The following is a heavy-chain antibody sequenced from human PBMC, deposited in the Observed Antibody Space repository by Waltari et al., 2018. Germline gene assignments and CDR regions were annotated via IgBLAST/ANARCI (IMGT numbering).Heavy chain of an antibody. V-gene: IGHV3-7*01. CDR3: ASGGHVDY. CDR1: GISFSRFW. J-gene: IGHJ4*02. Sequence: EVQLVASGGTLVQPGGSLRLSCAASGISFSRFWMTWVRQAPGKGLEWVANINQDGSEKHYVDSVKGRFTISRDNAKNSLSLQMNSLRAEDTAVYYCASGGHVDYCGQGTLVTVSS. CDR2: INQDGSEK.